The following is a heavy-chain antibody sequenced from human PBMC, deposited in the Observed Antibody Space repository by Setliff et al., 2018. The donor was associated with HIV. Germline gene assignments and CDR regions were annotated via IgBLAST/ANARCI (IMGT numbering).Heavy chain of an antibody. CDR3: ARAESMVRGVIISAIDI. J-gene: IGHJ3*02. V-gene: IGHV4-4*07. CDR1: DGSVSGYS. CDR2: IYTSGTT. Sequence: PSETLSLTCSVSDGSVSGYSWSWIRQPAGKGLEWIGRIYTSGTTNYNPSLKSRVTMSVDTSKNQFSLKLSSVTAADTAVYYCARAESMVRGVIISAIDIWGQGTMVTVSS. D-gene: IGHD3-10*01.